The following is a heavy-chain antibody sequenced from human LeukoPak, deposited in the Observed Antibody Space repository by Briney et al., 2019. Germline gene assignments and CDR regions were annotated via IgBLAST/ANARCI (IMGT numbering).Heavy chain of an antibody. V-gene: IGHV3-7*03. J-gene: IGHJ3*02. CDR1: GFTFSNYW. CDR2: IKQDGSEQ. Sequence: GGSLRLSCATSGFTFSNYWMSWFRQVPGKGLEWVAIIKQDGSEQYFVDSVKGRFTISRDNAKKSLYLHMNSPRAGDTAVYYCARDHGFSGGSYFDTFDIWGRGTMVTVSS. D-gene: IGHD1-26*01. CDR3: ARDHGFSGGSYFDTFDI.